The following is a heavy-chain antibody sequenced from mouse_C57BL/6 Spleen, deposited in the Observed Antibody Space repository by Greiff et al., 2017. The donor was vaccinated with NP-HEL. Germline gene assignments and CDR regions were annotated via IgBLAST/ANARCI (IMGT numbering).Heavy chain of an antibody. J-gene: IGHJ4*01. Sequence: QVQLKESGPGLVAPSQSLSITCTVSGFSLTSYGVHWVRQPPGKGLEWLVVIWSDGSTTYNSALKSRLSISKDNSKSQVFLKMNSLQTDDTAMYYCARGGFYSYYAMDYWGQGTSVTVSS. V-gene: IGHV2-6*03. CDR2: IWSDGST. CDR3: ARGGFYSYYAMDY. CDR1: GFSLTSYG. D-gene: IGHD2-1*01.